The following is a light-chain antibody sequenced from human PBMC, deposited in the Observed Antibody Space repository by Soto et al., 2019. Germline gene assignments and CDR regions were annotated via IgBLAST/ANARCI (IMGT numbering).Light chain of an antibody. Sequence: DIQLTQSPSFLSPSIGESVTITCRASQVISTSLAWYQVKPGKAPKLLIYAASTLESGVPSRFSATVSGTEFTPTIPRLQPAAFATYYCQQLLDSTIPVGNGPRLELK. CDR3: QQLLDSTIP. J-gene: IGKJ5*01. CDR2: AAS. V-gene: IGKV1-9*01. CDR1: QVISTS.